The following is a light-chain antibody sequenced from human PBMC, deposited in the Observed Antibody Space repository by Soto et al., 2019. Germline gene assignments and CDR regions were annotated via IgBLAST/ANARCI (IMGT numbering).Light chain of an antibody. CDR2: GAS. J-gene: IGKJ1*01. Sequence: EIVLTQSPGTLSLSPGERASLSCRASQSVSSNYLAWFQQKPGQAPRLLISGASSRATDIPDRFSGSGSGTDFTLTISRLEPEDFAVYYCHQYGSSGTFGQGTKVDI. V-gene: IGKV3-20*01. CDR3: HQYGSSGT. CDR1: QSVSSNY.